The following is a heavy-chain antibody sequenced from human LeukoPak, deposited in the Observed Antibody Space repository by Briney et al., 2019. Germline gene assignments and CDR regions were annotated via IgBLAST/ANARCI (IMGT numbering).Heavy chain of an antibody. Sequence: GGSLRLSCAASGFTFSSYAMHWVRQAPGKGLEWVAVISYDGSNKYYADSVKGRFTISRDNSKNTLYLQMNSLRADDTAVYYCAKDPYHIDSSGYYYHGYFDYWGQGTLVTVSS. J-gene: IGHJ4*02. CDR2: ISYDGSNK. CDR1: GFTFSSYA. CDR3: AKDPYHIDSSGYYYHGYFDY. D-gene: IGHD3-22*01. V-gene: IGHV3-30*04.